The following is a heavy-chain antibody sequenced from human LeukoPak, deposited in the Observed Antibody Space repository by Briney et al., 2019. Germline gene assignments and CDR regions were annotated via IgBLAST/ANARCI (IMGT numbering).Heavy chain of an antibody. Sequence: GGSLRLSCAASGFTFSSYSMNWVRQAPGKGLEWVSSISSSSSYIYYADSVKGRFTISRDNSKNTLYLQMNSLRAEDTAVYHCARDYGSGSPDYWGQGTLVTVSS. V-gene: IGHV3-21*01. CDR3: ARDYGSGSPDY. CDR2: ISSSSSYI. CDR1: GFTFSSYS. J-gene: IGHJ4*02. D-gene: IGHD3-10*01.